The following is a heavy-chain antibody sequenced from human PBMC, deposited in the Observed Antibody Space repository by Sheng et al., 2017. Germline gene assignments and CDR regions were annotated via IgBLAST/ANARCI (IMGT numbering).Heavy chain of an antibody. CDR3: AIDDYYGSGATNY. D-gene: IGHD3-10*01. J-gene: IGHJ4*01. CDR2: LNPNSGGT. V-gene: IGHV1-2*02. Sequence: QVQLVQSGAEVKKPGASVKVSCKASGYTFTDYYMHWVRQAPGQGPEWMGWLNPNSGGTKYAQKFQGRVTMTRDTSISTAYMELSRLSFDDTAVYYCAIDDYYGSGATNYWG. CDR1: GYTFTDYY.